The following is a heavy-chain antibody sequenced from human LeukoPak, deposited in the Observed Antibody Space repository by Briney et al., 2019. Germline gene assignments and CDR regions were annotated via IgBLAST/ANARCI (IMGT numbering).Heavy chain of an antibody. Sequence: ASVKVSCKASGYTFTSYGISWVRQAPGQGLKWMGWISAYNGNTNYAQKLQGRVTMTTDTSTSTAYMELRSLRSDDTAVYYCAIAKVGATFYYFDYWGQGTLVTVSS. CDR1: GYTFTSYG. J-gene: IGHJ4*02. V-gene: IGHV1-18*01. CDR2: ISAYNGNT. D-gene: IGHD1-26*01. CDR3: AIAKVGATFYYFDY.